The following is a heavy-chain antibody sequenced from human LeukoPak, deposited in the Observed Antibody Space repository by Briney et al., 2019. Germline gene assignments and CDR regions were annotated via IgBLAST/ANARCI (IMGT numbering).Heavy chain of an antibody. CDR3: ARSSGWWSLDY. CDR1: GFTFSSYA. J-gene: IGHJ4*02. Sequence: GGSLRLSCAASGFTFSSYAVSWVRQAPEKGLEWVSAFDAGFGTYYPDSLKGRFTISRDNSKNTLFLQMNSLRAEDTAVYYCARSSGWWSLDYWGQGTLVTVSS. CDR2: FDAGFGT. D-gene: IGHD6-19*01. V-gene: IGHV3-23*01.